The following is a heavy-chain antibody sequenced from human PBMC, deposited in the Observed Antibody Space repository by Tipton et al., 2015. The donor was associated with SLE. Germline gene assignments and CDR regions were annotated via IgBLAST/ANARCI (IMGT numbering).Heavy chain of an antibody. Sequence: TLSLTCAVYGGSFSGYYWSWIRQPPGKGLEWIGEINHSGSTNYNPSLKSRVTISVDTSKNQFSLKLSSVTAADTAVYYCARGGDSSGYYGDYWGQGTLVTVSS. J-gene: IGHJ4*02. CDR1: GGSFSGYY. V-gene: IGHV4-34*01. CDR3: ARGGDSSGYYGDY. CDR2: INHSGST. D-gene: IGHD3-22*01.